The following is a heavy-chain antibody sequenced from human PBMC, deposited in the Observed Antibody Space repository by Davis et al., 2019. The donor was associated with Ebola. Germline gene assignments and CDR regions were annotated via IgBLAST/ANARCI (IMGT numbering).Heavy chain of an antibody. CDR3: ARDRMVRGNIDY. D-gene: IGHD3-10*01. CDR2: ISPDGHNT. J-gene: IGHJ4*02. CDR1: GFNFRSYG. V-gene: IGHV3-30*12. Sequence: PGGSLRLSCAASGFNFRSYGMHWVRQAPGKGLEWLALISPDGHNTDYVDSAKGRFTISRDNAKNSLYLQMNSLRAEDTAVYYCARDRMVRGNIDYWGQGTLVTVSS.